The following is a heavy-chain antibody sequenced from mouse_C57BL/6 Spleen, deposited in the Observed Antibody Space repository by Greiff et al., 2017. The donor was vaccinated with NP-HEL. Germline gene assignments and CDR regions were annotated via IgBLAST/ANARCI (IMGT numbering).Heavy chain of an antibody. CDR1: GYTFTSYW. J-gene: IGHJ4*01. CDR3: ARGGGPFYAMDY. D-gene: IGHD1-1*02. V-gene: IGHV1-64*01. CDR2: IHPNSGST. Sequence: VKLQQPGAELVKPGASVKLSCKASGYTFTSYWMHWVKQRPGQGLEWIGMIHPNSGSTNYNEKFKSKATLTVDKSSSTAYMQLRSLTSEDSAVYYWARGGGPFYAMDYGGQGTSVTVSS.